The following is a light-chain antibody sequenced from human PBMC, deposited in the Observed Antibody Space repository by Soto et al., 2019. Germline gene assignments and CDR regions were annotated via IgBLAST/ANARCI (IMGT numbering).Light chain of an antibody. CDR3: QVWDSSSDDVV. J-gene: IGLJ3*02. CDR1: DIGGKS. CDR2: YDS. V-gene: IGLV3-21*04. Sequence: SYELTQPPSVSVAPGKTARITCGGDDIGGKSVYWYQQKPRQAPVLVIYYDSDRPSGIPERFSGSNSGNTATLTISRVEAGDEADFYCQVWDSSSDDVVFGGGTKVTVL.